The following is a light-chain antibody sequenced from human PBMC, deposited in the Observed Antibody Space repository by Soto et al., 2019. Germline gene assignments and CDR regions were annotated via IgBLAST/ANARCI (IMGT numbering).Light chain of an antibody. CDR2: DAS. CDR3: QQFDSYSPT. J-gene: IGKJ1*01. Sequence: DIQMTQSPSTLSASVGDRVTITCRASQSIGFRLAWYQHKPGKAPNLLIYDASSLQAGVPSRFSGSGSAMEFTLTINTLQPGDFATYYCQQFDSYSPTF. V-gene: IGKV1-5*01. CDR1: QSIGFR.